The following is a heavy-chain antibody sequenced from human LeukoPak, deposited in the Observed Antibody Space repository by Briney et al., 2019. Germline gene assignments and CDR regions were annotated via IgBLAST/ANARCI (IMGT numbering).Heavy chain of an antibody. CDR2: IYHSGST. V-gene: IGHV4-30-2*01. D-gene: IGHD6-6*01. CDR1: GGSISSGGYS. CDR3: ARGLTAARYFDY. J-gene: IGHJ4*02. Sequence: PSQTLSLTCAVSGGSISSGGYSWSWIRQPPGKGLEWIGYIYHSGSTYYNPSLKSRVTISVDTSKNQFSLKLSSVTAADTAVYYCARGLTAARYFDYWGQGTLVTVSS.